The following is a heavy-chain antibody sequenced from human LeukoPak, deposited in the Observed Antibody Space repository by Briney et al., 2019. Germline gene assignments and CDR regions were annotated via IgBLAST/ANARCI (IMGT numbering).Heavy chain of an antibody. CDR1: GGSFSGYY. Sequence: PSETLSLTCAVYGGSFSGYYWSWIRQTPGKGLEWIGEIIHRGSTNYSPSLKSRVTISLDAAKSQFSLRLTSVTAADTAVYYCAGYSGSPRYFDYWGQGTVVTVSS. CDR3: AGYSGSPRYFDY. CDR2: IIHRGST. V-gene: IGHV4-34*12. J-gene: IGHJ4*02. D-gene: IGHD6-6*01.